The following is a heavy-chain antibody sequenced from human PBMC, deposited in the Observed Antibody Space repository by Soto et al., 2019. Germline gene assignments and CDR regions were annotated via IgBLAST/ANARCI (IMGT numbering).Heavy chain of an antibody. V-gene: IGHV4-59*08. CDR2: IYYTGTT. J-gene: IGHJ4*02. CDR1: GGSMSSYY. D-gene: IGHD2-21*02. CDR3: ARLGGYYQAFDQ. Sequence: SETLSLTCIVSGGSMSSYYWGWFRQPPGKGLEWIGYIYYTGTTTYHPSRKSRVTISIDTSRNQFSLKLNSVTAADTAVYYCARLGGYYQAFDQWGQGSLVTVSS.